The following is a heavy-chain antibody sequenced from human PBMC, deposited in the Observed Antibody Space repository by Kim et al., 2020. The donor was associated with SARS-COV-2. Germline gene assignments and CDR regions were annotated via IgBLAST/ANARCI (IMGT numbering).Heavy chain of an antibody. Sequence: GGSLRLSCAASGFTFSSYSMNWVRQAPGKGLEWVSSISSSSSYIYYADSVKGRFTISRDNAKNSLYLQMNSLRAEDTAVYYCARGGGSGTLGPTFFDYWGQGTLVTVSS. CDR2: ISSSSSYI. J-gene: IGHJ4*02. CDR1: GFTFSSYS. V-gene: IGHV3-21*01. CDR3: ARGGGSGTLGPTFFDY. D-gene: IGHD3-10*01.